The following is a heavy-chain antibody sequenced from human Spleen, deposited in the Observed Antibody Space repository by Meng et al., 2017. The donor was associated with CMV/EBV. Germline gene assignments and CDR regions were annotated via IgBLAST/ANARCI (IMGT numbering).Heavy chain of an antibody. D-gene: IGHD1-14*01. CDR3: ARHHHSPTFDY. CDR1: GGSISSSSYY. J-gene: IGHJ4*02. V-gene: IGHV4-39*01. CDR2: VVYSGTT. Sequence: RPPQESGPGLVNPSEALSLPCTVSGGSISSSSYYWAWIRQPPGEGLEWIGSVVYSGTTYYTSSLKSRVSISVDTSKNQFSLKLSSVTAADTAVYYCARHHHSPTFDYWGQGTLVTVSS.